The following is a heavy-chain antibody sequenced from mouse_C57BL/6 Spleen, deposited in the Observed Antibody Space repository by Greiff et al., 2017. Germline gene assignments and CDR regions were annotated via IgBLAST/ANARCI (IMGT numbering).Heavy chain of an antibody. J-gene: IGHJ2*01. V-gene: IGHV1-55*01. Sequence: QVQLQQPGAELVKPGASVKMSCKASGYTFTSYWLTWVKQRPGQGLEWIGDIYPGSGSTNYNEKFTSKATLTVDTSSSTAYMQLSSLTSEDSAVYYCARKGLRQDYWGQGTTLTVSS. CDR2: IYPGSGST. CDR1: GYTFTSYW. D-gene: IGHD2-2*01. CDR3: ARKGLRQDY.